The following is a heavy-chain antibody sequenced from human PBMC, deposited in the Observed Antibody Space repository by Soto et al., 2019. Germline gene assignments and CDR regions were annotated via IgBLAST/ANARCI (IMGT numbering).Heavy chain of an antibody. Sequence: SETLSLTCTVSGGSVSSGSYYWSWIRQPPGKGLEWIGYIYYSGSTNYNPSLKSRVTISVDTSKNQFSLKLSSVTAADTAVYYCAREEGYYYDSSGYYYYWGQGTLVTVSS. CDR3: AREEGYYYDSSGYYYY. D-gene: IGHD3-22*01. CDR1: GGSVSSGSYY. CDR2: IYYSGST. J-gene: IGHJ4*02. V-gene: IGHV4-61*01.